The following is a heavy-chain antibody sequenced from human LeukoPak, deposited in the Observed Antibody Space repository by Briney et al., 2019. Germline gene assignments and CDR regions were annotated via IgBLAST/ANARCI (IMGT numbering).Heavy chain of an antibody. D-gene: IGHD2-2*01. J-gene: IGHJ4*02. CDR2: ISSSNGDI. CDR3: ASGSSPAFDY. V-gene: IGHV3-21*04. Sequence: GGSLRLSCAASGFVFSTHSMNWVRQAPGKGLEWVSWISSSNGDIYYADSVKGRFTISRDNSKNTLYLQMNSLRAEDTAVYYCASGSSPAFDYWGQGTLVTVSS. CDR1: GFVFSTHS.